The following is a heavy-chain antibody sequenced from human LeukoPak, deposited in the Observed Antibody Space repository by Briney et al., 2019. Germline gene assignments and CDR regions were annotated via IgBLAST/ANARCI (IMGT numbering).Heavy chain of an antibody. D-gene: IGHD2-2*01. J-gene: IGHJ6*03. CDR2: IYYTGST. CDR3: ARGVGPHIVVVPAAYYYYYMDV. CDR1: GGSISHDY. Sequence: SETLSLTCTVSGGSISHDYWSWIRQPPGKGLEWIGYIYYTGSTNYNPSLKSRVTISVDTSKNQFSLKLSSVTAADTAVYYCARGVGPHIVVVPAAYYYYYMDVWGKGTTVTVSS. V-gene: IGHV4-59*01.